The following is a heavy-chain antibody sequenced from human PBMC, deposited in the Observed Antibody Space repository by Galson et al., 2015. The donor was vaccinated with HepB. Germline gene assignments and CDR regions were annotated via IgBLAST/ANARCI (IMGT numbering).Heavy chain of an antibody. D-gene: IGHD4-17*01. CDR2: ISSNTIYT. CDR3: ARVADSHYGDHTHFGS. V-gene: IGHV3-11*06. CDR1: GFSFSDYY. Sequence: SLRLSCAASGFSFSDYYMSWIRQAPGKGLEWLSYISSNTIYTNYADSVKGRFTVSRDNVRNSISLQMNRLSVEDTAIYYCARVADSHYGDHTHFGSWGQGALVTVSS. J-gene: IGHJ4*02.